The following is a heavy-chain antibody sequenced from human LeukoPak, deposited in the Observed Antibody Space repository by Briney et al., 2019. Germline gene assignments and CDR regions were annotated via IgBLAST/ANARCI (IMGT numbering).Heavy chain of an antibody. CDR1: GDSISSSSYY. J-gene: IGHJ4*02. D-gene: IGHD5-12*01. V-gene: IGHV4-39*07. CDR2: INHSGST. Sequence: SETLSLTCTVSGDSISSSSYYWGWIRQPPGKGLEWIGEINHSGSTNYNPSLKSRVTISVDTSKNQFSLKLSSVTAADTAVYYCARRPGGYDYVFFDYWGQGTLVTVSS. CDR3: ARRPGGYDYVFFDY.